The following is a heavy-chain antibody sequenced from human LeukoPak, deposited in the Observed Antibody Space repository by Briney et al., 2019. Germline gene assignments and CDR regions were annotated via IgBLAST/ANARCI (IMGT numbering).Heavy chain of an antibody. V-gene: IGHV1-8*01. CDR3: ARGFTYDFWSGNWFDP. D-gene: IGHD3-3*01. CDR1: GYTFTSYD. Sequence: ASVKVSCKASGYTFTSYDINWVRQATGQGLEWMGWMNPNSGNTGYAQKFQGRVTMTRNTSISKAYMELSSLRSEDTAVYYCARGFTYDFWSGNWFDPWGQGTLVTVSS. J-gene: IGHJ5*02. CDR2: MNPNSGNT.